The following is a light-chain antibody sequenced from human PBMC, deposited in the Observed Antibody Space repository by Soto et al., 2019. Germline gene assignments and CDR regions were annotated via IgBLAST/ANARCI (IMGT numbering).Light chain of an antibody. CDR2: GNS. V-gene: IGLV1-40*01. J-gene: IGLJ1*01. CDR1: SSNIGAGYD. Sequence: QSVLTQPPSVSGAPGQRVTISCTGSSSNIGAGYDVHWYQQLPGTAPKLLIYGNSNRPSGVPDRFSGSKSGTSASLAITGLQDDDEADDYCQSYDSSLSGAGVFGTGTKLTVL. CDR3: QSYDSSLSGAGV.